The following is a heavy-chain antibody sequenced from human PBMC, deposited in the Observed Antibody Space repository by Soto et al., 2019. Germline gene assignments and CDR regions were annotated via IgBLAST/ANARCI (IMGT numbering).Heavy chain of an antibody. V-gene: IGHV1-18*01. CDR1: GYSFTNYG. Sequence: QVQLVQSGAKVRKPGASVKVSCKASGYSFTNYGISWVRQAPGQGREWMGCISAYNGNTQFAQKVQGRVTMATDTSTTTAYMELRSLRSDDTAVYYCARDCRPQNAVAKVNFEYCGQGTLVTVSS. CDR3: ARDCRPQNAVAKVNFEY. CDR2: ISAYNGNT. J-gene: IGHJ4*02. D-gene: IGHD6-19*01.